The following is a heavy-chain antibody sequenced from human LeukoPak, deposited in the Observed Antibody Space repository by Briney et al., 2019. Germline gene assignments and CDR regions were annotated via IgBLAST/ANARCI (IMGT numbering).Heavy chain of an antibody. Sequence: GVSLRLSCAASGFTFSDYYMSWIRQAPGKGLEWVSYISSSGSTIYYADSVKGRFTISRDNAKNSLYLQMNSLRAEDTAVYYCARVRFTVYYYGMDVWGQGTTVTVSS. V-gene: IGHV3-11*01. J-gene: IGHJ6*02. CDR1: GFTFSDYY. CDR2: ISSSGSTI. D-gene: IGHD3-10*01. CDR3: ARVRFTVYYYGMDV.